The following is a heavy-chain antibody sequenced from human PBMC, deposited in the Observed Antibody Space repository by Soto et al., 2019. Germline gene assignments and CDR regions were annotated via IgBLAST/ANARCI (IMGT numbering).Heavy chain of an antibody. V-gene: IGHV3-30*18. J-gene: IGHJ4*02. D-gene: IGHD3-10*01. CDR2: ISYDGSNK. Sequence: PGGSLRLSCAASGFTFSSYGMHWVRQAPGKGLEWVAVISYDGSNKYYADSVKGRFTISRDNSKNTLYLQMNSLRAEDTAVYYCAKDSIRNDGLLWFGELFRYYFDYWGQGTLVTVS. CDR3: AKDSIRNDGLLWFGELFRYYFDY. CDR1: GFTFSSYG.